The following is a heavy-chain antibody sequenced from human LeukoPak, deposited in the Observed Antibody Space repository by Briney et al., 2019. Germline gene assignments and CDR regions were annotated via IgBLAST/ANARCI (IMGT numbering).Heavy chain of an antibody. Sequence: GGSLRLSCAASGFTFSSYAMSWVRQAPGKGLEWVSAISGSGGSTYYADSVKGRYTISRDNSKNTLYLQMNSLRAEDTAVYYCARPGSSSWLIQHWGQGTLVTVSS. V-gene: IGHV3-23*01. D-gene: IGHD6-13*01. CDR1: GFTFSSYA. CDR2: ISGSGGST. J-gene: IGHJ1*01. CDR3: ARPGSSSWLIQH.